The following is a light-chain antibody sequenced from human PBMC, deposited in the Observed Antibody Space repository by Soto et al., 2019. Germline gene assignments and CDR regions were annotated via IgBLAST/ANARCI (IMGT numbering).Light chain of an antibody. V-gene: IGKV3-20*01. CDR2: GAS. Sequence: EIVLTQSPGTLSLSPGERATLSCRASQSVSSSYLAWYQQKPGQAPRLLIYGASSRATGIPDRFSGSGSGTDFTLTISRLEPEAFAVYYCQHYGSWFGQGTKVEIK. J-gene: IGKJ1*01. CDR1: QSVSSSY. CDR3: QHYGSW.